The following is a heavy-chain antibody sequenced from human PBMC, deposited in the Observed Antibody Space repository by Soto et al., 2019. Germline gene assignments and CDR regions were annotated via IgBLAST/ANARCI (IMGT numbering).Heavy chain of an antibody. Sequence: QVQMVQSGAEVKKPGSSVKIPCKASGGTFSSYTIRWVRQAPGQGLEWMGRIIPILGIANYAQKFQGRVTSPADKSTRTAYRELSSLRSEYTAVYYCARDSITMIVVATDYYYYFGMDVWGQGTTVTVSS. CDR3: ARDSITMIVVATDYYYYFGMDV. J-gene: IGHJ6*02. D-gene: IGHD3-22*01. CDR2: IIPILGIA. CDR1: GGTFSSYT. V-gene: IGHV1-69*08.